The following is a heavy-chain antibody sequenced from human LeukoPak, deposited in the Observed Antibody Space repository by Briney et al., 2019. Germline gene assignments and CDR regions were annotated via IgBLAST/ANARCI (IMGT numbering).Heavy chain of an antibody. CDR1: GYTFTSYY. V-gene: IGHV1-46*03. CDR3: ARDSIAAAGENWFDP. Sequence: GAPVKVSCKASGYTFTSYYMHWVRQAPGQGLEWMGIINPSGGSTSYAQKFQGRVTMTRDTSTSTVYMELSSLRSEDTAVYYCARDSIAAAGENWFDPWGQGTLVTVSS. CDR2: INPSGGST. D-gene: IGHD6-13*01. J-gene: IGHJ5*02.